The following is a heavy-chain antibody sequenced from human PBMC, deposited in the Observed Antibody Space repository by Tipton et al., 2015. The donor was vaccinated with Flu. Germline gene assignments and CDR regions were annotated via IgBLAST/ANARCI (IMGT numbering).Heavy chain of an antibody. D-gene: IGHD4-11*01. CDR1: GGSISSHTYF. CDR3: ARRDYSNYVSEPKNWFDS. Sequence: LRLSCTVSGGSISSHTYFWNWIRQPAGKGLEWIGRIYTSGNTKYNPSLKSRLTISVDSSKNQFSLRLTSVTAADTAVYFCARRDYSNYVSEPKNWFDSWGQGALVTVSS. CDR2: IYTSGNT. V-gene: IGHV4-61*02. J-gene: IGHJ5*01.